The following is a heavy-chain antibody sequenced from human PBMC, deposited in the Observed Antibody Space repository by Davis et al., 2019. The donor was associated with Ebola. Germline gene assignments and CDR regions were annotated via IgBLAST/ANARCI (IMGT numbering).Heavy chain of an antibody. V-gene: IGHV3-7*01. CDR3: ARDQGGSSPGNYYGMDV. CDR1: GFTFSSYW. Sequence: GESLKISCAASGFTFSSYWMSWVRQAPGKGLEWVANIKQDGSEKYYVDSVKGRFTISRDNAKNSLYLQMNSLRAEDTAVYYCARDQGGSSPGNYYGMDVWGKGTTVTVSS. J-gene: IGHJ6*04. D-gene: IGHD6-13*01. CDR2: IKQDGSEK.